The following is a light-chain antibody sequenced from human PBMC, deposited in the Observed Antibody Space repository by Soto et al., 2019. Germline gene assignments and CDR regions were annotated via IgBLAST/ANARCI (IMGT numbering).Light chain of an antibody. Sequence: EIVLTQSPGTLSLSPGERATLSCRASQSVGSTYLAWYQQRPGQTPRLLIYDASSRATGIPDRFSGSGSGTDFTLTISRLEPEDFAVYYCQQYGSSPTFGQGTKLEIK. V-gene: IGKV3-20*01. J-gene: IGKJ2*01. CDR2: DAS. CDR3: QQYGSSPT. CDR1: QSVGSTY.